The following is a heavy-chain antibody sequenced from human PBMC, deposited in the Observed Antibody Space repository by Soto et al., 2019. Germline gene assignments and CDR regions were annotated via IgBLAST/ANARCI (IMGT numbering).Heavy chain of an antibody. CDR2: IYYSGST. V-gene: IGHV4-39*01. CDR1: GGSISRSSYY. D-gene: IGHD6-19*01. CDR3: ARHAVHSSGFIDY. Sequence: QLQLQESGPGLVRPSETLSLTCTVYGGSISRSSYYWSWIRQPPGKGLEWIGSIYYSGSTYYNPSLKRRVTISVDTSKNQFSLRLSSVTAADTAVYYCARHAVHSSGFIDYWGQGTLVTVSS. J-gene: IGHJ4*02.